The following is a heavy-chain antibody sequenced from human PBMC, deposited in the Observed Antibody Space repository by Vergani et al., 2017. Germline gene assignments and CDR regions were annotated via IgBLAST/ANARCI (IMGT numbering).Heavy chain of an antibody. J-gene: IGHJ6*02. CDR1: GGTFSSYT. Sequence: QVQLVQSGAEVKKPGSSVKVSCKASGGTFSSYTISWVRQAPGQGLEWMGRIIPILGIANYAQKFQGRVTITADKATSTAYMELSSLRSAVTAVYYCAGSCRSGGSCYLSSVSYYGMDVWGQGTTVTVSS. CDR3: AGSCRSGGSCYLSSVSYYGMDV. V-gene: IGHV1-69*02. D-gene: IGHD2-15*01. CDR2: IIPILGIA.